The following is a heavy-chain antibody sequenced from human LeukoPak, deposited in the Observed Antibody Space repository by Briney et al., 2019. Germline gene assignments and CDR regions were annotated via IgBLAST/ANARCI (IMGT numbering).Heavy chain of an antibody. Sequence: ASVKASCKASGGTFSSYAISWVRQAPGQGLEWMGGIIPIFGTANYAQKFQGRVTITADESTSTAYMELSSLRSEDTAVYYCASTTVVVPAATDYFDYWGQGTLVTVSS. CDR1: GGTFSSYA. J-gene: IGHJ4*02. CDR2: IIPIFGTA. CDR3: ASTTVVVPAATDYFDY. V-gene: IGHV1-69*01. D-gene: IGHD2-2*01.